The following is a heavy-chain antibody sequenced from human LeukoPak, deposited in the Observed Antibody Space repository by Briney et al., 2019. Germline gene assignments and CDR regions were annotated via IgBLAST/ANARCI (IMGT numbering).Heavy chain of an antibody. D-gene: IGHD5-18*01. CDR2: ISYDGSNK. Sequence: GSLSLPCAASGFTFSSYAMHWVPPAPGKGLEWVAVISYDGSNKYYADSVKGRFTISRDNSKNTLHLQMNSLRAEDTAVYYCARVKDTAMVNESYYYYYGMDVWGQGTTVTVSS. V-gene: IGHV3-30-3*01. CDR1: GFTFSSYA. J-gene: IGHJ6*02. CDR3: ARVKDTAMVNESYYYYYGMDV.